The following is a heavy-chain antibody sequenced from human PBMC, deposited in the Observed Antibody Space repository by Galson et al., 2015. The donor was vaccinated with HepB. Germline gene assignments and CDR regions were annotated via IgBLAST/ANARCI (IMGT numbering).Heavy chain of an antibody. Sequence: SLRLSCAASTFIFSTYSMNWVRQAPGKGLEWISYISSSSSTKYYADSAKGRFTISRDNAKNSLYLQMGSLRTEDMAVYYCVSFGYVARESDYWGQGTLVTVS. CDR3: VSFGYVARESDY. D-gene: IGHD2-2*01. V-gene: IGHV3-48*04. CDR1: TFIFSTYS. J-gene: IGHJ4*02. CDR2: ISSSSSTK.